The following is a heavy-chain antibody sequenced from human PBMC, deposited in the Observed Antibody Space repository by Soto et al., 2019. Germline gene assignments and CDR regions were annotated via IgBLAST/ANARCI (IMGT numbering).Heavy chain of an antibody. V-gene: IGHV3-48*01. CDR2: ISSSSSTI. D-gene: IGHD6-13*01. Sequence: EVQLVESGGGLVQPGGSLRLSCAASGFTFSSYSMNWVRQAPGKGLEWVSYISSSSSTIYYADSVKGRFTISRDNAKNSLYLRMNSLIAEDTAVYYCARHPERIAQIGWFDPWGQGTLVTVSS. J-gene: IGHJ5*02. CDR3: ARHPERIAQIGWFDP. CDR1: GFTFSSYS.